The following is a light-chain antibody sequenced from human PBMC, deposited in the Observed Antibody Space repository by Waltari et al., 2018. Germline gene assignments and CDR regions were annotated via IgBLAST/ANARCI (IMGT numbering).Light chain of an antibody. CDR2: AAS. CDR3: QQSYS. V-gene: IGKV1-39*01. CDR1: QSSSDY. J-gene: IGKJ5*01. Sequence: DIQMTQSPSSLSASVGDRVTITCRASQSSSDYLNWYQQKPGKAPKLLIYAASTLQSGVPSRFSGSGSGTDFALTISILQPEDFATYYCQQSYSFGQGTRLEIK.